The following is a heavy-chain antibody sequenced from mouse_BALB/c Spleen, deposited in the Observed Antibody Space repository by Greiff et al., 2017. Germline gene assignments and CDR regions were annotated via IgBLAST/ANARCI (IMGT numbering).Heavy chain of an antibody. J-gene: IGHJ1*01. D-gene: IGHD1-2*01. Sequence: VQLQQSGAELVKPGASVKLSCTASGFTIKDSYMHWVKQRPEQGLEWIGRIDPENGNSKYDPKFQGKATITADPSSNTAYLQLSSLTSEDTAVYYCARSNYGPYFDVWGEGTTVTVSA. V-gene: IGHV14-3*02. CDR3: ARSNYGPYFDV. CDR1: GFTIKDSY. CDR2: IDPENGNS.